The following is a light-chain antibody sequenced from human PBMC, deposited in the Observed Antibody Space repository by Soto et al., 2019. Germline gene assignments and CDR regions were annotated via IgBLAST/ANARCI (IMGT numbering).Light chain of an antibody. CDR1: QSVSSNH. J-gene: IGKJ5*01. CDR2: GGS. CDR3: QQHCNTIT. V-gene: IGKV3D-20*02. Sequence: VWPQPQGTLFLFPGETATHSSSASQSVSSNHLAWYQQKPGQAPRLLIYGGSNRATGIPDRFSGSGSGADFTLTISSLEPEDVAVYYCQQHCNTITFGQGTRVEIK.